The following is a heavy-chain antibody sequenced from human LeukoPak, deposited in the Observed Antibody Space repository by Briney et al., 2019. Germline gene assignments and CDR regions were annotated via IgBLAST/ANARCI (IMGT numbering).Heavy chain of an antibody. V-gene: IGHV1-69*13. CDR3: ARELRLGELSLSFDY. D-gene: IGHD3-16*02. J-gene: IGHJ4*02. CDR1: GGTFSSYA. CDR2: IIPIFGTA. Sequence: SVKVSCTASGGTFSSYAISWVRQAPGQGLEWMGGIIPIFGTANYAQKFQGRVTITADESTSTAYMELSSLRSEDTAVYYCARELRLGELSLSFDYWGQGTLVTVSS.